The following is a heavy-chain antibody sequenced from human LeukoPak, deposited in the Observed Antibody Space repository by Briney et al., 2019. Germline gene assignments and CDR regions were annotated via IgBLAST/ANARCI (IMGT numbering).Heavy chain of an antibody. Sequence: SETLSLTCTVSGASFNSDDQYWNWIRQSPGKGLEWIGSIHPSGMLYNNPSLESRVTMSRDTSKNQFSLNLNSVTAADTAVYFCSRGLDSKKLGYGGQEIWVTVSS. CDR1: GASFNSDDQY. CDR2: IHPSGML. D-gene: IGHD3-22*01. CDR3: SRGLDSKKLGY. V-gene: IGHV4-31*03. J-gene: IGHJ4*02.